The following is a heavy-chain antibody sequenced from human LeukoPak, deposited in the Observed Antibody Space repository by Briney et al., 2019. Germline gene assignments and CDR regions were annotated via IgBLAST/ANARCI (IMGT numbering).Heavy chain of an antibody. CDR1: GFTFSSYA. J-gene: IGHJ3*02. D-gene: IGHD2-15*01. CDR2: ISGSGGST. V-gene: IGHV3-23*01. CDR3: AKETVVVVAATPDAFDI. Sequence: PGESLTLSCAASGFTFSSYAMSWVRQAPAKGLEWVSGISGSGGSTHYADSVKDRFTISRDNSKNSLYLQMNSLRAEDTAVYYGAKETVVVVAATPDAFDIWGQGTMVTVSS.